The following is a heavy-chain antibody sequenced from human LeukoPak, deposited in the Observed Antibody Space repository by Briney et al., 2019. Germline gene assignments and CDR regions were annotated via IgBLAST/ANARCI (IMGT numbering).Heavy chain of an antibody. CDR3: ARAIISEPLGAFDI. CDR2: VNPNSGDT. J-gene: IGHJ3*02. Sequence: ASVKVSCKASGYIFTGYYMHWVRQAPGQGLEWMGWVNPNSGDTNYAQKFQGRVTMTRDTSISTAYMELSSLRSEDTAVYYCARAIISEPLGAFDIWGQGTMVTVSS. V-gene: IGHV1-2*02. CDR1: GYIFTGYY. D-gene: IGHD6-13*01.